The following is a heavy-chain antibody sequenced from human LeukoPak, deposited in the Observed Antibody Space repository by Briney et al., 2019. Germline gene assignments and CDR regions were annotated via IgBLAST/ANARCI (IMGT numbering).Heavy chain of an antibody. CDR3: ASGITMIPY. Sequence: PGGSLRLSCAASGFTFSRHGMNWVRQAPGKGLEWVSGISPSGDILYYADSVKGQFTISRDNSKNTLYLQMNSLRAEDTAVYYCASGITMIPYWGQGTLVTVSS. D-gene: IGHD3-22*01. CDR1: GFTFSRHG. V-gene: IGHV3-23*01. CDR2: ISPSGDIL. J-gene: IGHJ4*02.